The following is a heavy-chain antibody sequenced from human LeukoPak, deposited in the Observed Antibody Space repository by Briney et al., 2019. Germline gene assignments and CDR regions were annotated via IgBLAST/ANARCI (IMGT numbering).Heavy chain of an antibody. D-gene: IGHD5-24*01. J-gene: IGHJ6*02. CDR2: LSSFNGNR. CDR1: GFTFSSYT. CDR3: ARHGERDAYNPTNYLYYGMDV. Sequence: NPGGSLRLSCAASGFTFSSYTMTWVRQAPGKGLEWMGWLSSFNGNRKNAQRFQGRISMTTDTSTNTAYLDLWGLRSDDTAVYFRARHGERDAYNPTNYLYYGMDVWGQGTTVIVSS. V-gene: IGHV1-18*01.